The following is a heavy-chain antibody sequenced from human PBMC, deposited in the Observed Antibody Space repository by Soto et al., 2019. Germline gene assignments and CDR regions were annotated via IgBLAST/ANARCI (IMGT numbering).Heavy chain of an antibody. CDR2: IYHSGTT. J-gene: IGHJ6*02. CDR3: ARVYGDRSGGVDV. D-gene: IGHD4-17*01. CDR1: GGSIXSSNW. Sequence: PSETLSLTCSVSGGSIXSSNWWSWVRQPPGKGLEWIGEIYHSGTTNFNPSLKSRVTISMDTSKNQFSLNLRSVTAADTAVYYCARVYGDRSGGVDVWGQGTTVTVSS. V-gene: IGHV4-4*02.